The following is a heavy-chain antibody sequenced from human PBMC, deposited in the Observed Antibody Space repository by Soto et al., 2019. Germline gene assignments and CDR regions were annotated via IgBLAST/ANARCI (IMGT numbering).Heavy chain of an antibody. V-gene: IGHV3-30-3*01. CDR2: ISYNGSNK. CDR1: GFTFSSYA. J-gene: IGHJ4*02. Sequence: GGSLRLSCAASGFTFSSYAMHWVRQAPGKGLEWVAVISYNGSNKYYADSVKGRFTISRDNSKNTLYLQMNSLRAEDTAVYYCARDRPSRYYFDYWGQGTLVTVSS. CDR3: ARDRPSRYYFDY.